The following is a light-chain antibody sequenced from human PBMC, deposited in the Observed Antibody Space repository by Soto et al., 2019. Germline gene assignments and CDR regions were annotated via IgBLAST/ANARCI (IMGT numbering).Light chain of an antibody. Sequence: SYELTQPPSVSVSPGQTASITCSGDKLGDKYACWYQQKPGQSPVLVIYQDSKRPSGIPERFSGSNSGNTATLTISGTQAMDEADYYCQAWDSSTVVFGGETNFTVL. CDR3: QAWDSSTVV. CDR2: QDS. V-gene: IGLV3-1*01. J-gene: IGLJ2*01. CDR1: KLGDKY.